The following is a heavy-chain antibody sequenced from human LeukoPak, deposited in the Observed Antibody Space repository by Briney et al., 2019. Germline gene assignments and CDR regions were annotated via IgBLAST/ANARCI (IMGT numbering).Heavy chain of an antibody. D-gene: IGHD3-22*01. J-gene: IGHJ4*02. CDR3: ARKGGDDSSGLSYFDY. CDR2: ISYDGSNK. V-gene: IGHV3-30*04. CDR1: GFIFSSYA. Sequence: GGSLRLSCAASGFIFSSYAMHWVRQAPGKGLEWVAVISYDGSNKYYADSVKGRFTISRDNSKNTLNLQMNSLRAEDTAVYYCARKGGDDSSGLSYFDYWGQGTLVTVSS.